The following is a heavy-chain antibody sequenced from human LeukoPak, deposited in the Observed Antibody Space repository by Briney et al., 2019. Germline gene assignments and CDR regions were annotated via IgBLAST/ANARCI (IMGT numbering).Heavy chain of an antibody. CDR3: ARDGDCSGGSCYDY. D-gene: IGHD2-15*01. Sequence: SVKVSCKASGGTFSSYAISWVRQAPGQGLEWMGGIIPIFGTANYAQKFQGRDTITADESTSTAYMELSSLRSEDTAVYYCARDGDCSGGSCYDYWGQGTLVTVSS. CDR2: IIPIFGTA. V-gene: IGHV1-69*13. J-gene: IGHJ4*02. CDR1: GGTFSSYA.